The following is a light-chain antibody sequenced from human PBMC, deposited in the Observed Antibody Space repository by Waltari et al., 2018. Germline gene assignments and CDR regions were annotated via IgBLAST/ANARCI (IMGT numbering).Light chain of an antibody. CDR2: DVR. J-gene: IGLJ2*01. CDR3: SSFPGGSLV. V-gene: IGLV2-11*01. Sequence: QSALTQPRSVSGPPGQSVTISCTKTNSYIDPFNYVSWYQQHPGKAPKLVIYDVRVRPSGVPDRFSGSRSGNTASLIISGLQPEDEADYYCSSFPGGSLVFGGGTELTVL. CDR1: NSYIDPFNY.